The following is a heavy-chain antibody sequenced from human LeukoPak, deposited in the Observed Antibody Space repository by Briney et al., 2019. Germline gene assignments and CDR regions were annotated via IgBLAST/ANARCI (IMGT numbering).Heavy chain of an antibody. CDR3: ASRKRDERNNTRFDY. CDR2: ISHSGST. V-gene: IGHV4-34*01. D-gene: IGHD5-24*01. CDR1: GGSFSGYY. J-gene: IGHJ4*02. Sequence: SETLSLTCAVYGGSFSGYYWGWIRQPPGKGLEWIGEISHSGSTNYNPSLKSRVTISVDTSKNQFSLKLSSVTAADTAVYYCASRKRDERNNTRFDYWGQGTLVTVSS.